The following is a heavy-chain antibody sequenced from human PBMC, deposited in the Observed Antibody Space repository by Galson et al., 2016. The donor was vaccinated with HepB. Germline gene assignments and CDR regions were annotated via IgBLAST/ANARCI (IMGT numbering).Heavy chain of an antibody. V-gene: IGHV3-33*06. CDR1: GFDFSIYC. D-gene: IGHD6-19*01. J-gene: IGHJ6*02. CDR3: VKEGPWLVLGYYYAMDV. CDR2: IWCDGSTE. Sequence: SLRLSCAASGFDFSIYCMNWVRQAPGKGLEWVAVIWCDGSTEYDLDSEERFFTISRDNSRKTLYLQMSSLRAEDTAVYYCVKEGPWLVLGYYYAMDVWGPGTTVTVSS.